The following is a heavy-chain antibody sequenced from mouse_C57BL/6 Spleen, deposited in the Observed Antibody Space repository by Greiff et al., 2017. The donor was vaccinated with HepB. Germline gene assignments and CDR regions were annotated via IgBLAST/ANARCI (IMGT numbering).Heavy chain of an antibody. CDR1: GYTFTDYY. V-gene: IGHV1-76*01. CDR2: IYPGSGNT. D-gene: IGHD1-1*01. CDR3: ARDYGSSLDV. J-gene: IGHJ1*03. Sequence: VQLQQSGAELVRPGASVKLSCKASGYTFTDYYINWVKQRPGQGLEWIARIYPGSGNTYYNEKFKGKATLTAEKSSSTAYMQLSSLTSEDSAVYFCARDYGSSLDVWGTGTTVTVSS.